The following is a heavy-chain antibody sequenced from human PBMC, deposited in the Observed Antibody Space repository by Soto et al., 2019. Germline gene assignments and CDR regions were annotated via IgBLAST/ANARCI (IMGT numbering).Heavy chain of an antibody. CDR3: ARDSTGNFDL. V-gene: IGHV3-53*01. D-gene: IGHD2-2*01. J-gene: IGHJ2*01. Sequence: EVQLVESGGGLIQPGGSLRLSCAASGFTVSSNYMNWVRQAPGKGLEWVSVIYSGDRTNYADSVKGRFTISRDNSKNTLYLQMTSLRAEDTAVYYCARDSTGNFDLWGRGTLVTVSS. CDR2: IYSGDRT. CDR1: GFTVSSNY.